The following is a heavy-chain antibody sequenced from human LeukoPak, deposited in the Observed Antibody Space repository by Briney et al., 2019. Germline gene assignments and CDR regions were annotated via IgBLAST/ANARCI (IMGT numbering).Heavy chain of an antibody. CDR3: AKDPPGYSSGWGEGY. D-gene: IGHD6-19*01. CDR1: GFTFSSYA. Sequence: GGSLRLSCAASGFTFSSYAMSWVRQAPGKGLEWVSAISGSGGSTYYADSVKGRFTISRDNSKNTLYLQINSLRAEDTAVYYCAKDPPGYSSGWGEGYWGQGTLVTVSS. CDR2: ISGSGGST. J-gene: IGHJ4*02. V-gene: IGHV3-23*01.